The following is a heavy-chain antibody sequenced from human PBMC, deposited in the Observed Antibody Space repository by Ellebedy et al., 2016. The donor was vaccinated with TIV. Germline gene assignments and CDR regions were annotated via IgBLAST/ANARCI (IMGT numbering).Heavy chain of an antibody. CDR3: AGDYGAYFDY. V-gene: IGHV4-59*08. D-gene: IGHD4-17*01. Sequence: SCAASGFTFSRHAMSWIRQPPGKGLEWIGYIYYSGSTNYNPSLKSRVTISVDMSKNQFSLRLSSVTAADTAVYYCAGDYGAYFDYWGQGTLVTVSS. J-gene: IGHJ4*02. CDR2: IYYSGST. CDR1: GFTFSRHA.